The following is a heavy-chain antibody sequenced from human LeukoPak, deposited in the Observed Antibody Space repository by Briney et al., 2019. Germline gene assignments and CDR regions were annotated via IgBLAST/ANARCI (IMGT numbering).Heavy chain of an antibody. CDR3: ARFMDTAVGVDY. CDR1: GFTFSSYS. CDR2: ISSSSSYI. V-gene: IGHV3-21*01. Sequence: GGSLRLSCAASGFTFSSYSMNWVRQAPGKGLEWVSSISSSSSYIYYADSVKGRFTISRDNAKNSLYLQMNSLRAEDTAVYYCARFMDTAVGVDYWGQGTLVTVSS. J-gene: IGHJ4*02. D-gene: IGHD5-18*01.